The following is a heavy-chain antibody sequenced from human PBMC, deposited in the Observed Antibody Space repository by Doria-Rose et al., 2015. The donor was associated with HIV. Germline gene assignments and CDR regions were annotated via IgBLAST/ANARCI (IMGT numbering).Heavy chain of an antibody. Sequence: QVQLQESGPGLVKPSKTLSLTCSVSGASVSSRGYYWNWIRQVPGKGLESLGYTYYTGTSDYSPFLKSRLNMAVDTSKNQFSLKLSFVAVADTAVYYCARMGSYRELNYWGQGALVIVSA. CDR3: ARMGSYRELNY. CDR2: TYYTGTS. J-gene: IGHJ4*02. D-gene: IGHD3-3*01. V-gene: IGHV4-31*03. CDR1: GASVSSRGYY.